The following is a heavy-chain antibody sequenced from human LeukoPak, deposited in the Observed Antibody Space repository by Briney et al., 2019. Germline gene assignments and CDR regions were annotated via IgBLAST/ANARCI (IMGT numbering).Heavy chain of an antibody. D-gene: IGHD1-26*01. CDR3: ARGWEGYMDV. V-gene: IGHV1-3*02. J-gene: IGHJ6*02. Sequence: ASVKVSRKASGHTFITYAIHWVRQAPGQRLEWMGWSNAGNVNTKYSQEFQGRVTFTRDTSTSTAYMELSSLRSEDTAVYYCARGWEGYMDVWGQGTTVTVSS. CDR2: SNAGNVNT. CDR1: GHTFITYA.